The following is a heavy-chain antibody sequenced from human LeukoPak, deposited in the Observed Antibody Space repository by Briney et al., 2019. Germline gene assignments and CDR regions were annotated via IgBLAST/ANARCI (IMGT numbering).Heavy chain of an antibody. CDR2: IYSGGNT. V-gene: IGHV3-53*01. CDR3: ARETSFSYFDY. CDR1: GFTFSSYA. D-gene: IGHD1-1*01. J-gene: IGHJ4*02. Sequence: GGSLRLSCAASGFTFSSYAMSWVRQAPGRGLEWVSVIYSGGNTYYADSVKGRFSISRDNSKNTLYLQMNSLRAEDTAVYYCARETSFSYFDYWGQGTLVTVSS.